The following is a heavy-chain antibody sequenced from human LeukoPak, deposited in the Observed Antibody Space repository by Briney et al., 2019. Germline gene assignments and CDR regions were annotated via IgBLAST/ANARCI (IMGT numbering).Heavy chain of an antibody. CDR1: GSTLGNSW. D-gene: IGHD3-16*01. CDR3: ARDKARGIDY. J-gene: IGHJ4*02. V-gene: IGHV3-7*01. Sequence: GGSLRLSCIASAGSTLGNSWMNGRHEPPGKVLEWVAYINHNGSKKYFVASVKGRFTISRDNAKNSLYLQMNSLRAEDTAVYYCARDKARGIDYCGQGTLVSASS. CDR2: INHNGSKK.